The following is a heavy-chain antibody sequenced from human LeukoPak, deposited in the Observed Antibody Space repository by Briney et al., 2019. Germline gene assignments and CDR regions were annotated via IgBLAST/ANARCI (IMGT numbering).Heavy chain of an antibody. J-gene: IGHJ4*02. CDR2: IKSKTDGGTT. Sequence: PGGSLRLSCAASGFTFSNAWMSWVRQAPGKGLEWVGRIKSKTDGGTTDYAAPGRGRVTISSSNSKNYVYLQMNSLKTEDTAVYYCTTGWGGIVGADFDYWRQGTLVTVSS. CDR1: GFTFSNAW. CDR3: TTGWGGIVGADFDY. D-gene: IGHD1-26*01. V-gene: IGHV3-15*01.